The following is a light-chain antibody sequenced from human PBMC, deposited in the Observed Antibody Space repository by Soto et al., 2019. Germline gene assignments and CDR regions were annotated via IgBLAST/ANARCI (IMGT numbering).Light chain of an antibody. V-gene: IGKV1D-13*01. Sequence: AIQLTQSPSSLSASVGDRVTITCRAGQGISSALAWYQQKPGKPPNLLIYDASTLQSGVPSSFSGSGSGTDFTLTISSLQPEDFATYYCQQFKNFPPFTFGQGTRLEI. CDR3: QQFKNFPPFT. J-gene: IGKJ5*01. CDR1: QGISSA. CDR2: DAS.